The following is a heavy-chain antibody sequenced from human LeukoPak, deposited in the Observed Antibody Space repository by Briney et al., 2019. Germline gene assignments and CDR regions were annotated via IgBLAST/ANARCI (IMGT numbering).Heavy chain of an antibody. Sequence: GSPRLSCTTSGLTLSSSWMSWVRQAPGKGLEWVSAISGSGGSTYYADSVKGRFTISRDNSKNTLYLQMNSLRAEDTAVYYCGLAAAGTAGYYWGQGTLVTVSS. V-gene: IGHV3-23*01. CDR1: GLTLSSSW. J-gene: IGHJ4*02. CDR2: ISGSGGST. CDR3: GLAAAGTAGYY. D-gene: IGHD6-13*01.